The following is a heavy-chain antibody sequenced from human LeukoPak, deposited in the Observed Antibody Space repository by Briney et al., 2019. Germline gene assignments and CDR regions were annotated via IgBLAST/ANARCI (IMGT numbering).Heavy chain of an antibody. Sequence: PSETLSLTCTVSGGSISSSSYYWGWIRQPPGKGLEWIGSIYYSGSTYYNPSLKSRVTISVYTSKNQFSLKLSSVTPADTAVYYCARLKYYYDSSGYRAEYFQHWGQGTLVTVSS. J-gene: IGHJ1*01. CDR3: ARLKYYYDSSGYRAEYFQH. CDR1: GGSISSSSYY. V-gene: IGHV4-39*07. CDR2: IYYSGST. D-gene: IGHD3-22*01.